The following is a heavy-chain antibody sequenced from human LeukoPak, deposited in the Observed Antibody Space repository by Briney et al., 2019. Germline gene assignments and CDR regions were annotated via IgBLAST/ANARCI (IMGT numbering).Heavy chain of an antibody. CDR1: GFTFSSYW. CDR2: IKQDGSEK. J-gene: IGHJ4*02. D-gene: IGHD3-3*01. V-gene: IGHV3-7*01. CDR3: AKFVGGEGDFWSGYYSNVDY. Sequence: GGSLRLSCAASGFTFSSYWMSWVRQAPGKGLEWVANIKQDGSEKYYVDSVKGRFTISRDNAKNSLYLQMNSLRAEDTAVYYCAKFVGGEGDFWSGYYSNVDYWGQGTLVTVSS.